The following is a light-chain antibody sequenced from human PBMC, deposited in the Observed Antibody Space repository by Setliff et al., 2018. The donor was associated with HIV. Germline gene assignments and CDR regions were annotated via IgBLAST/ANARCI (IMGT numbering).Light chain of an antibody. Sequence: QTVVTQEPSFSVSPGGTVTLTCGLSSGSVSSSYYPSWYQQTPGQAPRTLIYNTNTRSSGVPDRFSGSILGNKAALTITGAQADDECDYYCVLYMGNGVSVFGGGTKVTVL. CDR1: SGSVSSSYY. J-gene: IGLJ3*02. CDR3: VLYMGNGVSV. V-gene: IGLV8-61*01. CDR2: NTN.